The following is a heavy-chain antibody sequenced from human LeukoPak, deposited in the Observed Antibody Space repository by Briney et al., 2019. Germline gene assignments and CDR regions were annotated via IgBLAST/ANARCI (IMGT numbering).Heavy chain of an antibody. CDR3: ARAFQLDIDNWFDP. V-gene: IGHV1-2*02. Sequence: ASVKVSCKASGYTFTGYYMHWVRRAPGQGLEWMGWINPNSGGTNYAQKFQGRVTMTRDTSISTAYMELSRLRSDDTAVYYCARAFQLDIDNWFDPWGQGTLVTVSS. J-gene: IGHJ5*02. CDR1: GYTFTGYY. CDR2: INPNSGGT. D-gene: IGHD2-2*01.